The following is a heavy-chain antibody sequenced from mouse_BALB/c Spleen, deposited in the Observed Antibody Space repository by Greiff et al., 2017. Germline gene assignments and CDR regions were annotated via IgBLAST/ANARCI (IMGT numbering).Heavy chain of an antibody. D-gene: IGHD1-1*01. J-gene: IGHJ1*01. CDR3: TRALITTGRYFDV. CDR2: ISNLAYSI. V-gene: IGHV5-15*02. CDR1: GFTFSDYG. Sequence: EVHLVESGGGLVQPGGSRKLSCAASGFTFSDYGMAWVRQAPGKGPEWVAFISNLAYSIYYADTVTGRFTISRENAKNTLYLEMSSLRSEDTAMYYCTRALITTGRYFDVWGAGTTVTVSS.